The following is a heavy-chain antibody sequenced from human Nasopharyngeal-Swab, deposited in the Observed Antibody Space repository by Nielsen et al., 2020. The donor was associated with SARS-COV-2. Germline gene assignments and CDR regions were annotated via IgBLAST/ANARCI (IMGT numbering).Heavy chain of an antibody. D-gene: IGHD3-22*01. CDR1: GFTFGDYA. V-gene: IGHV3-21*01. Sequence: GESLKISCTASGFTFGDYAMSWVRQAPGKGLEWVSSISSSSSYIYYANSVKGRFTISRDNAKNSLYLQMNSLRAEDTAVYYCARDPDYYDSSGLLDYWGQGTLVTVSS. J-gene: IGHJ4*02. CDR3: ARDPDYYDSSGLLDY. CDR2: ISSSSSYI.